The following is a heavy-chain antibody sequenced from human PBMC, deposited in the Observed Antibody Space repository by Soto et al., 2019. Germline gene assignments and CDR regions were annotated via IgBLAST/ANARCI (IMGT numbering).Heavy chain of an antibody. D-gene: IGHD6-19*01. CDR1: GFTFRDYA. CDR2: ISGSGDSA. Sequence: GGSLRLSCAASGFTFRDYAMNWVRQAPGKGLEWVSDISGSGDSARHADSVKGRFTIPRDNSRNTLYLQMNSLRVDDTAVYYCGKERRGSGWSVCNYWGQGTLVTVSS. V-gene: IGHV3-23*01. J-gene: IGHJ4*02. CDR3: GKERRGSGWSVCNY.